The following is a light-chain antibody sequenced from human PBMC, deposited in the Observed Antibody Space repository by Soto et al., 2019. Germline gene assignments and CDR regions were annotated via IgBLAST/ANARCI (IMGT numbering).Light chain of an antibody. V-gene: IGLV1-40*01. CDR2: GNS. Sequence: QSVLTQPPSVSGAPGQRVTISYTGSSSNIVAGYDVHWYQQLPGTAPKLLIYGNSNRPSGVPDRFSGSKSATSASLAITGLQAEDEADDSCQSYDSSMVSARGFGGGTKLTVL. CDR3: QSYDSSMVSARG. J-gene: IGLJ2*01. CDR1: SSNIVAGYD.